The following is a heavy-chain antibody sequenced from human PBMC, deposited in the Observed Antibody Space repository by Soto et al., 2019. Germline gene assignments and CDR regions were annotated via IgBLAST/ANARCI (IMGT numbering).Heavy chain of an antibody. D-gene: IGHD2-21*02. V-gene: IGHV3-23*01. CDR3: AKTGPVTARIRFDY. Sequence: VQLLESGGGLVQPGGSLTLSCAGSGFTFGSYTMAWVRQAPGKGLEWVAAIGGIRAETYYADSVKGRFSISRDNPRNTLYLQMNSLRVDDTGVYYCAKTGPVTARIRFDYWGQGARVVVSS. CDR2: IGGIRAET. CDR1: GFTFGSYT. J-gene: IGHJ4*02.